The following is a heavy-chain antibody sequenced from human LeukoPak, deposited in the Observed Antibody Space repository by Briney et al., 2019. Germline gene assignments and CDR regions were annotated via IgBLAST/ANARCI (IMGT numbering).Heavy chain of an antibody. CDR2: INHSGST. D-gene: IGHD3-22*01. J-gene: IGHJ3*02. Sequence: SETLSLTCAVYGGSFSGYYWSWIRQPPGKGLEWIGEINHSGSTNYNPSLKSRVTVSVDTSKNQFSLKLTSVTAADTAMYYCARNYYDKGAFDIWGQGTMVTVSP. V-gene: IGHV4-34*01. CDR3: ARNYYDKGAFDI. CDR1: GGSFSGYY.